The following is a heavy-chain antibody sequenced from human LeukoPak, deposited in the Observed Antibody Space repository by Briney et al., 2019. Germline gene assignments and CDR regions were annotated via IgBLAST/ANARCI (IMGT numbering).Heavy chain of an antibody. D-gene: IGHD3-22*01. CDR3: ARVGIYDSSGYSI. CDR1: GGSFSGYY. J-gene: IGHJ4*02. V-gene: IGHV4-34*01. Sequence: SETLSITCAVYGGSFSGYYWSWIRQPPGKGLEWIGEINHSGSTNYNPSLKSRVTISVDTSKNQFSLKLSSVTAADTAVYYCARVGIYDSSGYSIWGQGTLVTVSS. CDR2: INHSGST.